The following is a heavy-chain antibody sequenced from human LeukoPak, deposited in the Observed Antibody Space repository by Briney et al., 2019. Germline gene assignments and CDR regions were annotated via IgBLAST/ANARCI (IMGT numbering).Heavy chain of an antibody. CDR2: INHSGST. V-gene: IGHV4-34*01. Sequence: PSETLSLTCAVYGGSFSGYYWSWIRQPPGKGLEWIGEINHSGSTNYNPSLKSRVTISVVTSKNQFSLKLSSVTAADTAVYYCARTSLREPAMDVWGQGTTVTVSS. CDR3: ARTSLREPAMDV. CDR1: GGSFSGYY. D-gene: IGHD1-26*01. J-gene: IGHJ6*02.